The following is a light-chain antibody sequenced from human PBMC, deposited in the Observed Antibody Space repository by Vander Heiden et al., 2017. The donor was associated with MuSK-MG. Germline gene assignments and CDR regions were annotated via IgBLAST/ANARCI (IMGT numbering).Light chain of an antibody. CDR1: QSVSSN. Sequence: SPATLSVSPGERATLSCRASQSVSSNLAWYQQKPSQAPRLLIYGASTRATGIPARFSGSGSGTEFTLTISSLQSEDFAVYYCQQYNNWPPVTFGPGTKVDIK. V-gene: IGKV3-15*01. CDR3: QQYNNWPPVT. CDR2: GAS. J-gene: IGKJ3*01.